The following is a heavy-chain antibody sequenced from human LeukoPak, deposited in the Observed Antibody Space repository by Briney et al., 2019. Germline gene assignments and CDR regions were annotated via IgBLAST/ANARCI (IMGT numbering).Heavy chain of an antibody. J-gene: IGHJ5*02. CDR1: GGSISSYY. CDR2: IYTSGST. CDR3: ARDARSSWYQVTNWFDP. Sequence: SETLSLTCTVSGGSISSYYWSWIRQPAGKGLEWIGRIYTSGSTNYNPSLKSRVTMSVDTSKNQFSLKLSSVTAADTAVYYCARDARSSWYQVTNWFDPWGQGTLVTVSS. D-gene: IGHD6-13*01. V-gene: IGHV4-4*07.